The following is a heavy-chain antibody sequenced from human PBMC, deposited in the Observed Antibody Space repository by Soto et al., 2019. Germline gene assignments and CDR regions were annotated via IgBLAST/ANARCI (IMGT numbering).Heavy chain of an antibody. CDR1: GGTFSSYA. CDR3: ARAPDNSSWPYYHGMDV. CDR2: IIPIFGTA. J-gene: IGHJ6*02. V-gene: IGHV1-69*01. D-gene: IGHD6-13*01. Sequence: QVQLVQSGAEVKKPGSSVKVSCKASGGTFSSYAISWVRQAPGQGLEWMGGIIPIFGTANYAQKFQGRVTISADESTSTAYMELSSLRSVDTAVYYCARAPDNSSWPYYHGMDVWGQGTTVTVSS.